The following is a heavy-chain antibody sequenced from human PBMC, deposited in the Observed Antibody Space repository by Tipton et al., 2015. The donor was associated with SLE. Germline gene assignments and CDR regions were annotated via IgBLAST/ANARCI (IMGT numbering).Heavy chain of an antibody. CDR3: GRVVYDYVGGGYRYLDY. CDR1: GSSVSSYH. CDR2: FHSSGTT. Sequence: TLSLTCTVSGSSVSSYHWSWIRQPPGKGLEWIAYFHSSGTTDSNPSFMSRLTLSVETSANQFFLNLTSVTAADTAVYFCGRVVYDYVGGGYRYLDYWGQGTLVTVSS. D-gene: IGHD3-16*02. J-gene: IGHJ4*02. V-gene: IGHV4-59*02.